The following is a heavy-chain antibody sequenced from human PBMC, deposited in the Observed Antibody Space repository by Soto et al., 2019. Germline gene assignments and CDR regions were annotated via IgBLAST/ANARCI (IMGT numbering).Heavy chain of an antibody. J-gene: IGHJ4*02. Sequence: QITLNESGPTQVKPRQTLTLTCTFSGFSLTTSGVGVGWIRQSPGKDPEWLALIYWDDDKRYSPSLKRRLTSTKDTSKNQVVLTMADLDPADTATYYCAHRVLRTVFGLVTTTAIYFDFWGQGTPVAVSS. D-gene: IGHD3-3*01. CDR1: GFSLTTSGVG. CDR2: IYWDDDK. V-gene: IGHV2-5*02. CDR3: AHRVLRTVFGLVTTTAIYFDF.